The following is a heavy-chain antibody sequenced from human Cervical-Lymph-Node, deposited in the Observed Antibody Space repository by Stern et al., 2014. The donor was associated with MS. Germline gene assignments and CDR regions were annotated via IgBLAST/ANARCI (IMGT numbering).Heavy chain of an antibody. J-gene: IGHJ3*02. D-gene: IGHD6-13*01. CDR3: ARVGDSSSWYQDAFDI. Sequence: QLQLQESGPGLVKPSETLSLTCTVSGGSISSYYWSWIRQPPGKGLEWIGYIYYSGSTNYNPSLKSRVTISVDTSKNQFSLKLSSVTAADTAVYYCARVGDSSSWYQDAFDIWGQGTMVTVSS. CDR2: IYYSGST. CDR1: GGSISSYY. V-gene: IGHV4-59*01.